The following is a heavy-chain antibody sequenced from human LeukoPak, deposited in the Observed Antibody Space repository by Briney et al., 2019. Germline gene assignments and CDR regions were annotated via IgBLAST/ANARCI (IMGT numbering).Heavy chain of an antibody. J-gene: IGHJ3*02. Sequence: QPGGSLRLSCAASGFTVSSNYMSWVRQAPGKGLEWVSSIYSGGSTYYADSVKGRFTISRDNSKNTVYLQMNSLRAEDTAVFFCARVRLDRSERNLDAFENWGQGTMVTASS. D-gene: IGHD1-14*01. CDR3: ARVRLDRSERNLDAFEN. CDR2: IYSGGST. CDR1: GFTVSSNY. V-gene: IGHV3-53*01.